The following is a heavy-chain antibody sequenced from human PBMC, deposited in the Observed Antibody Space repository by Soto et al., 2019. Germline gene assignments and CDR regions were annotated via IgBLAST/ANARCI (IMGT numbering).Heavy chain of an antibody. CDR1: GFSLSTSGVG. Sequence: QITLKESGPTLVKPTQTLTLTCTFSGFSLSTSGVGVGWIRQPPGKALEWLALIYWDDDKRYRSSLKSRLTXIXDTSKNQVFLTMTNMDPVDTATYYCAHRSVTDWFDPWGQGTLVTVSS. D-gene: IGHD4-17*01. CDR2: IYWDDDK. V-gene: IGHV2-5*02. J-gene: IGHJ5*02. CDR3: AHRSVTDWFDP.